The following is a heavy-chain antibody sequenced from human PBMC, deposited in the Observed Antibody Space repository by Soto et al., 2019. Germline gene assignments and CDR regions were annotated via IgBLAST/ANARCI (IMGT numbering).Heavy chain of an antibody. CDR1: GFTFSSYA. CDR3: AKGVYYYYGMDV. J-gene: IGHJ6*02. V-gene: IGHV3-23*01. CDR2: ISGSGGST. Sequence: PGGSLRLSCAASGFTFSSYAMSWVRQAPGKGLEWVSAISGSGGSTYCADSVKGRFTISRDNSKNTLYLQMNSLRAEDTAVYYCAKGVYYYYGMDVWGQGTTVTVSS.